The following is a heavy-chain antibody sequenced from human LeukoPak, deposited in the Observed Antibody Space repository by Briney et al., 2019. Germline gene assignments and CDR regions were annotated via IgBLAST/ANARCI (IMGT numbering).Heavy chain of an antibody. D-gene: IGHD6-19*01. Sequence: VASVKVSCKASGYTFTGLYMHGVRQAPGQGLEWMGWINPNSGDTNYAQKFQGRVTMTRDTSISTAYMELSRLGSEDTARYYCPICVPPSYSSAWYVDYWGQGALVTVSS. CDR2: INPNSGDT. J-gene: IGHJ4*02. CDR1: GYTFTGLY. CDR3: PICVPPSYSSAWYVDY. V-gene: IGHV1-2*02.